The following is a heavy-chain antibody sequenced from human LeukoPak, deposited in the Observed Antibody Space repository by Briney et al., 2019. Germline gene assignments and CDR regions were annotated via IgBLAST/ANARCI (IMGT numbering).Heavy chain of an antibody. CDR1: GGSISSYY. V-gene: IGHV4-4*07. Sequence: SETLSLTCTVSGGSISSYYWSWIRQPAVKELEWIGRIYTSGSTNYNPSLKSRVTMSVDTSKNQFSLKLSSVTAADTAVYFCARGSGIAVTRDMDVWGQGTTVTVSS. D-gene: IGHD6-19*01. CDR2: IYTSGST. J-gene: IGHJ6*02. CDR3: ARGSGIAVTRDMDV.